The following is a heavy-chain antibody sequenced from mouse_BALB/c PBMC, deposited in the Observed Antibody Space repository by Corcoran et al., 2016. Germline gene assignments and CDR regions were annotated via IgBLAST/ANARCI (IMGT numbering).Heavy chain of an antibody. V-gene: IGHV9-3-1*01. CDR2: INTYTGEP. Sequence: QIQLVQSGPELKKPGETVKISCKASRYTFTNYGMNWVKQAPGKGLKWMGWINTYTGEPTYADDFKGRFAFSLETSASTAYLQINNLKNEDTATYFCARQDYGYYFDYWGQGTTLTVSS. CDR1: RYTFTNYG. J-gene: IGHJ2*01. D-gene: IGHD1-2*01. CDR3: ARQDYGYYFDY.